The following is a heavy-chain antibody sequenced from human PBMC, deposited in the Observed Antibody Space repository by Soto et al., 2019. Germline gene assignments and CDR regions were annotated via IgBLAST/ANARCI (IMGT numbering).Heavy chain of an antibody. J-gene: IGHJ3*02. CDR3: AREWNSGSYYI. CDR2: ISTYNGNT. CDR1: GYTFTSYG. D-gene: IGHD1-26*01. Sequence: ASVKVSCKASGYTFTSYGISWVRQAPGQGLEWMGRISTYNGNTNYAQKLQGRVTMTTDTSTSTAYMELRSLRSDDTAVYYCAREWNSGSYYIWGQGTMVTVSS. V-gene: IGHV1-18*01.